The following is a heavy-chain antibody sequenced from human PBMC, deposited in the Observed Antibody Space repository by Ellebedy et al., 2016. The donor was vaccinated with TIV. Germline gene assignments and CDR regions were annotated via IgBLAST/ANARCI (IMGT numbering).Heavy chain of an antibody. Sequence: PGGSLRLSCAASGFTFSRYAMNWVRQAPGKGLEWVANIINDESEKYYVDSVKGRFIVSRDNSKNSLYLQMNSLRAEDTAVYYCATDLPTTVTTLHDYWGQGTLVTVSS. D-gene: IGHD4-17*01. CDR3: ATDLPTTVTTLHDY. CDR1: GFTFSRYA. V-gene: IGHV3-7*01. CDR2: IINDESEK. J-gene: IGHJ4*02.